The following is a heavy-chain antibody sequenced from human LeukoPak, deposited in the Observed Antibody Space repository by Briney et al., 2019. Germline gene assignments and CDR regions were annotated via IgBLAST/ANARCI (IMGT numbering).Heavy chain of an antibody. D-gene: IGHD4-17*01. J-gene: IGHJ4*02. CDR1: GFTFSSYA. CDR3: ARATDYGDSISSLYYYFNF. CDR2: ISGSGGST. V-gene: IGHV3-23*01. Sequence: GGSLRLSCAASGFTFSSYAMSWVRQAPGKGLEWVSAISGSGGSTYYADSVKGRFTISRDNSKNTLYLQMNSLRAEDTAVYYCARATDYGDSISSLYYYFNFWGQGTLVTVSS.